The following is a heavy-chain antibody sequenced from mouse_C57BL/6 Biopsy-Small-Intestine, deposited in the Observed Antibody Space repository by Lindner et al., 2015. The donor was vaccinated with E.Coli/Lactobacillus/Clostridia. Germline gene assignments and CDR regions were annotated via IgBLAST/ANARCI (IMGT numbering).Heavy chain of an antibody. CDR3: AREGYGRFAY. J-gene: IGHJ3*01. CDR2: INPNYGTT. D-gene: IGHD1-2*01. CDR1: GYSFTDFN. Sequence: VQLQESGPELVKPGASVEISCKAPGYSFTDFNMNWVKQSDGKSLEWIGVINPNYGTTAYNQNFKGKATLTVDQSSSTAYMQLNSLTSEDSAVYYCAREGYGRFAYWGQGTLVTVSA. V-gene: IGHV1-39*01.